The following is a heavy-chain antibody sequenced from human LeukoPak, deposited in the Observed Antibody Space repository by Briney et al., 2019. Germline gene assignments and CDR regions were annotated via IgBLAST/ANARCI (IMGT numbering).Heavy chain of an antibody. CDR2: IRYDGSNK. CDR1: GFTFSSYG. V-gene: IGHV3-30*02. D-gene: IGHD3-10*01. J-gene: IGHJ3*02. Sequence: GGSLRLSCAASGFTFSSYGMHWVRQAPGKGVEGVAFIRYDGSNKYYADSVNGPFTISRDNSKNTLYLQMNSLRAEDTAVYYCAKVAREFMGAFDIWGQGTMVTVSS. CDR3: AKVAREFMGAFDI.